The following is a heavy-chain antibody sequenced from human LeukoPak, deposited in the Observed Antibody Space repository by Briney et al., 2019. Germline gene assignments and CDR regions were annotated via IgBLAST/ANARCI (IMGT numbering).Heavy chain of an antibody. D-gene: IGHD3-9*01. CDR3: AKTLRYFDWLSGFDY. CDR1: GFTFSSYA. V-gene: IGHV3-23*01. Sequence: LGGSLRLSCAASGFTFSSYAMSWVRQAPGKGLEWVSAISGSGGSTYYADSVKGRFTISRDNSKNTLYPQMNSLRAEDTAVYYCAKTLRYFDWLSGFDYWGQGTLVTVSS. J-gene: IGHJ4*02. CDR2: ISGSGGST.